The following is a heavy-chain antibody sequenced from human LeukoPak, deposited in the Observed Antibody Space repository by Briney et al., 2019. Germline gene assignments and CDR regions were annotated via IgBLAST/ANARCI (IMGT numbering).Heavy chain of an antibody. Sequence: GASVKVSCKASGYTFNRYDISWVRQAPGQGLEWMGWISTYNGNTNYAQKLQGRVTMTTDTSTSTAYMELRSLRSDDTAVYYCAKDRWRDGSSSFDNWGQGTLVTVSS. J-gene: IGHJ4*02. V-gene: IGHV1-18*01. CDR3: AKDRWRDGSSSFDN. CDR2: ISTYNGNT. CDR1: GYTFNRYD. D-gene: IGHD6-6*01.